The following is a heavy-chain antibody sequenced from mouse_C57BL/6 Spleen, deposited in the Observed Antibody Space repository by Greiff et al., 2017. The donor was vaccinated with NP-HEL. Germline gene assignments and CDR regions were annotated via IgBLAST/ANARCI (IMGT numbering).Heavy chain of an antibody. CDR2: INPNNGGT. CDR1: GYTFTDYN. J-gene: IGHJ1*03. V-gene: IGHV1-18*01. D-gene: IGHD1-1*01. CDR3: ARSGGIYSRYFDV. Sequence: EVQLQQSGPELVKPGASVKIPCKASGYTFTDYNMDWVKQSHGKSLEWIGDINPNNGGTIYNQKFKGKATLTVDKSSSTAYMELRSLTSEDTAVYYCARSGGIYSRYFDVWGTGTTVTVSS.